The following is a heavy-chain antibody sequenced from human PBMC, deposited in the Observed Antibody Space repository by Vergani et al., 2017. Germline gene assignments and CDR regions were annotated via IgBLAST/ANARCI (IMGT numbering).Heavy chain of an antibody. CDR1: GGSISSSSYY. CDR2: IYYSGST. D-gene: IGHD3-22*01. J-gene: IGHJ3*02. Sequence: QLQLQESGPGLVKPSETLSLTCTVSGGSISSSSYYWGWIRQPPGKGLEWIGSIYYSGSTNYNPSLKSRVTISVDTSKNQFSLKLSSVTAADTAVYYCARDPSPVYYYDSSTPAFDIWGQGTMVTVSS. V-gene: IGHV4-39*07. CDR3: ARDPSPVYYYDSSTPAFDI.